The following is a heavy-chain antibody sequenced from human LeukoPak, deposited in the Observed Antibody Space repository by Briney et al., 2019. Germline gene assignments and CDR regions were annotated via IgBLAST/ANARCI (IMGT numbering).Heavy chain of an antibody. V-gene: IGHV3-66*01. CDR3: ARVPYDLGYYYYHMDV. CDR2: TYSGGNT. J-gene: IGHJ6*03. CDR1: GFTVTTNY. D-gene: IGHD3-22*01. Sequence: GGSLRLSCAASGFTVTTNYMSWVRQAPGKGLEWVSVTYSGGNTYYADSVKDRFTISRDNSKNTLYLQMNSLRAEDTAVYFCARVPYDLGYYYYHMDVWGKGTTVTISS.